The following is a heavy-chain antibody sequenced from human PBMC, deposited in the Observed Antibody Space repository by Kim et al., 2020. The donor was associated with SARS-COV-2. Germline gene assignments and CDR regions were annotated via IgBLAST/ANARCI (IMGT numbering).Heavy chain of an antibody. CDR1: GGTFSSYA. V-gene: IGHV1-69*13. J-gene: IGHJ6*02. CDR2: IIPIFGTA. CDR3: ARGGWRYGSGISYYYYGMDV. D-gene: IGHD3-10*01. Sequence: SVKVSCKASGGTFSSYAISWVRQAPGQGLEWMEGIIPIFGTANYAQKFQGRVTITADESTSTAYMELSSLRSEDTAVYYCARGGWRYGSGISYYYYGMDVWGQGTTVTVSS.